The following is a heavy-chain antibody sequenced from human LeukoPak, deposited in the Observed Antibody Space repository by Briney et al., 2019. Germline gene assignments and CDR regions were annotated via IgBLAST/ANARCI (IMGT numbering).Heavy chain of an antibody. CDR1: GGSFSGYY. CDR2: INHNGST. Sequence: SETLSLTCAVYGGSFSGYYWSWIRQPPGKGLEWIGEINHNGSTNYNPSLKSRVTISVDTSKNQFSLKLSSVTAADTAVYYCARVGVLRFLEWLRQRAAGPPPQYYYYMDVWGKGTTVTVSS. CDR3: ARVGVLRFLEWLRQRAAGPPPQYYYYMDV. V-gene: IGHV4-34*01. D-gene: IGHD3-3*01. J-gene: IGHJ6*03.